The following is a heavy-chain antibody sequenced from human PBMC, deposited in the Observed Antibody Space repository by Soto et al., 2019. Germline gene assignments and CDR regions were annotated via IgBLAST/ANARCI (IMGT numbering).Heavy chain of an antibody. CDR3: ARGPYYDFWRGYPVDV. D-gene: IGHD3-3*01. V-gene: IGHV6-1*01. CDR1: GDSVSSNSAA. J-gene: IGHJ6*02. CDR2: TYYRSKWYN. Sequence: SQTLSLTCAISGDSVSSNSAAWNWIRQSPSRGLEWLGRTYYRSKWYNDYAVSVKSRITINPDTSKNQFSLQLNSVTPEDTAVYYCARGPYYDFWRGYPVDVWGQGTTVTVSS.